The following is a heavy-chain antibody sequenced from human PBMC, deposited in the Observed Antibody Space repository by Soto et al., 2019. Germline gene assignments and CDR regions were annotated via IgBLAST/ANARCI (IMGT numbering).Heavy chain of an antibody. V-gene: IGHV2-26*04. CDR3: ASTYSTSWYWFDP. D-gene: IGHD6-13*01. J-gene: IGHJ5*02. Sequence: QVTVKESGPVLVKPTETLTLTCTVSGFSLSNAGLGVSWFRQPPGKALEWLAHIFLNDEKSYSTYLKSRRTTSKDPSKGQVVLTMTNIDPVDTATYYCASTYSTSWYWFDPWGQGTLVTVSS. CDR2: IFLNDEK. CDR1: GFSLSNAGLG.